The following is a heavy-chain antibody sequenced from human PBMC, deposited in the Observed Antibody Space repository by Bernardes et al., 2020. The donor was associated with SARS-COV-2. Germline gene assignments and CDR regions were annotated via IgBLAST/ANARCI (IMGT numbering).Heavy chain of an antibody. Sequence: ASVKVSCKASGYTFTTYDINWVRQATGQGLEWMGWMNPHSGNTGYEQKFQGRVTMNRNTSISTAYMELSSLRSEDTAVYYCARKGDYGDAFDIWGQGTMVTVSS. CDR2: MNPHSGNT. V-gene: IGHV1-8*01. CDR1: GYTFTTYD. CDR3: ARKGDYGDAFDI. J-gene: IGHJ3*02. D-gene: IGHD4-17*01.